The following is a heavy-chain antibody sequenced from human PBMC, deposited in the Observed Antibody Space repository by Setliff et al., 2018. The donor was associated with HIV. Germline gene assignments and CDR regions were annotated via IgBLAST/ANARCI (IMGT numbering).Heavy chain of an antibody. Sequence: ASVKVSCKASSYTFTSYGINWVRQAPGQGLEWMGWINVYNGNTNYEQELQGRVTMTTDTSTTTAYMELSSLRSQDTALYYCATFRRGSGRYYYYMDVWGKGTTVTVSS. CDR2: INVYNGNT. D-gene: IGHD3-10*01. J-gene: IGHJ6*03. V-gene: IGHV1-18*01. CDR3: ATFRRGSGRYYYYMDV. CDR1: SYTFTSYG.